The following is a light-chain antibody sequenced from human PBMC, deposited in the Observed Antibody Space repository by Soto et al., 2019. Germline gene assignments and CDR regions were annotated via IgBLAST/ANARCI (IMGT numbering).Light chain of an antibody. J-gene: IGKJ4*01. CDR2: GAS. CDR3: QQYASSPLT. CDR1: QSVRSNY. Sequence: EIVLTQSPGTLSLSSGERATLSCRASQSVRSNYLAWYQQKPGQAPRLLIYGASIRATGIPDRVGGSGSGTDFNLTISRLEPEDFAVSYCQQYASSPLTFGGGTKVEIK. V-gene: IGKV3-20*01.